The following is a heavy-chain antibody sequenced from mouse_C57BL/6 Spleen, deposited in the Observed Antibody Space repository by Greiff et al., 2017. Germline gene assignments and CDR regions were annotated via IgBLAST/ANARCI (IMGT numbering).Heavy chain of an antibody. J-gene: IGHJ4*01. Sequence: QVQLQQPGAELVKPGASVKLSCKASGYTFTSYWMQWVKQRPGQGLEWIGEIGPAGSYTNYNQKFKGKSTLTVDTSSSTAYMQLSSLTSEDSAVYYCAFYWDSYYYAFDYWGQGTSVTVSS. CDR2: IGPAGSYT. D-gene: IGHD4-1*01. CDR3: AFYWDSYYYAFDY. CDR1: GYTFTSYW. V-gene: IGHV1-50*01.